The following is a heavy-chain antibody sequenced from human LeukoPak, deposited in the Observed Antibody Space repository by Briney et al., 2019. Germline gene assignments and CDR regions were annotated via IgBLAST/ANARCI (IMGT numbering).Heavy chain of an antibody. Sequence: ASVKVSCKASGGTFSSYAISWVRQPPGQGLEWMGRIIPILGIANYAQKFQGRVTITADKSTSTAYMELSSLRSEDTAVYYCADTRDGYNYSYWGQGTLVTVSS. CDR3: ADTRDGYNYSY. D-gene: IGHD5-12*01. V-gene: IGHV1-69*04. J-gene: IGHJ4*02. CDR1: GGTFSSYA. CDR2: IIPILGIA.